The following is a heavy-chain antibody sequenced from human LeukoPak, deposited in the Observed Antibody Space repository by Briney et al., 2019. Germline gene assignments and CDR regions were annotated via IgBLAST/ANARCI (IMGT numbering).Heavy chain of an antibody. CDR1: GYTFTSYV. CDR3: AGAMTGGVGATSGY. CDR2: ISAYNGNT. Sequence: ASVKVSCKASGYTFTSYVMSWVRQAPGQWLEWMGWISAYNGNTNYAQKLQGRVTMTTDTSTSTAYMELRSLRSDDTAVYYCAGAMTGGVGATSGYWGQGTLVTVSS. V-gene: IGHV1-18*01. D-gene: IGHD1-26*01. J-gene: IGHJ4*02.